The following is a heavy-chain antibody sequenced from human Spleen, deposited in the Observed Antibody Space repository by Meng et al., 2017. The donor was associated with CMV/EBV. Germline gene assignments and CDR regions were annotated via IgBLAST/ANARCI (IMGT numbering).Heavy chain of an antibody. J-gene: IGHJ4*02. CDR1: GFNLSAVA. CDR2: INSGSHVI. D-gene: IGHD3-10*01. V-gene: IGHV3-21*04. CDR3: AKDINYYGSGKDY. Sequence: GESLKISCAASGFNLSAVAMSWVRQAPGKGLEWVSSINSGSHVIYYADSVKGRFTISRDNAKNSLYLQMNSLRAEDTALYYCAKDINYYGSGKDYWGQGTLVTVSS.